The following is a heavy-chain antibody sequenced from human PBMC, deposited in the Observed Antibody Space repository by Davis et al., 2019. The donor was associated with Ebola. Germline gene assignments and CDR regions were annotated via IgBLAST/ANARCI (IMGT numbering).Heavy chain of an antibody. J-gene: IGHJ5*02. V-gene: IGHV1-2*02. D-gene: IGHD6-19*01. Sequence: ASVKVSCKASGYTFTGYYIHWVRQAPGQGLEWLAWINPNSGGTDYAQKFQGRVTVTRDTSTVYMELSSLRSDDTAGDYCATSGGWAESGWYRFDPWGQGTLVTVSS. CDR2: INPNSGGT. CDR3: ATSGGWAESGWYRFDP. CDR1: GYTFTGYY.